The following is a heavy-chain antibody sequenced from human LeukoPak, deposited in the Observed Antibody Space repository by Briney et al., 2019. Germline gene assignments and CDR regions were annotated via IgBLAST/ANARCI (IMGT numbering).Heavy chain of an antibody. CDR3: ARDLSPVVRASPMGY. Sequence: PGTSLRLSCAASVFTLTSYGMHWVRQAPGRGLEWVALITYDGYYKYYSDSVKGRFTISSDTSKNTLYLQMNSLRAGDTAVYYCARDLSPVVRASPMGYWGQGTLVTVSS. CDR1: VFTLTSYG. D-gene: IGHD3-10*01. V-gene: IGHV3-30*03. CDR2: ITYDGYYK. J-gene: IGHJ4*02.